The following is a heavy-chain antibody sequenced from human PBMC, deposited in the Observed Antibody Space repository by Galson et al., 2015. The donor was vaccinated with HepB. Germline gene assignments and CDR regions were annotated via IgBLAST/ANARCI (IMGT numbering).Heavy chain of an antibody. J-gene: IGHJ4*02. CDR3: ARASCSGGSCYSAFDY. V-gene: IGHV3-48*02. Sequence: SLRLSCAASGFTFSSYAMYWVRQAPGKGLEWISHISSGSSAIHYADSVKGRFTISRDNGKNSLYLEMNSLRDEDTAAYYCARASCSGGSCYSAFDYWGQGTLVTVSS. CDR1: GFTFSSYA. D-gene: IGHD2-15*01. CDR2: ISSGSSAI.